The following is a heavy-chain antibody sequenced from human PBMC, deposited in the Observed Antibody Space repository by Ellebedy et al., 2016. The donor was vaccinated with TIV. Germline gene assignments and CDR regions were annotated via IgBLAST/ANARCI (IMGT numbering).Heavy chain of an antibody. J-gene: IGHJ2*01. Sequence: GESLKISCAASGLTVSTNYMNWVRQAPGKGLEWVSSIYSGDATYYADSVKGRFFISRDNSENTLYLQMSSLKAEDTAVYYCARASFYDVDLSGWYFDFWGRGTLVTVSS. D-gene: IGHD3-10*02. CDR3: ARASFYDVDLSGWYFDF. CDR1: GLTVSTNY. CDR2: IYSGDAT. V-gene: IGHV3-66*01.